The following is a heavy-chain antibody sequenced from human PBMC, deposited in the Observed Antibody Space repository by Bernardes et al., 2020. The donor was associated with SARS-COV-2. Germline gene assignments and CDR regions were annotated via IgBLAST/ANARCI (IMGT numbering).Heavy chain of an antibody. Sequence: GASLRLSCAASGSTFSSYAMSWVRQAPGKGLEWVSAISGSGGSTYYADSAKGRFTIPRDNSKNTLYLQMNSLGAEDTAVYYCAKGKGGSLSPFDYWGQGTLVTVSS. CDR1: GSTFSSYA. J-gene: IGHJ4*02. CDR2: ISGSGGST. V-gene: IGHV3-23*01. D-gene: IGHD3-16*01. CDR3: AKGKGGSLSPFDY.